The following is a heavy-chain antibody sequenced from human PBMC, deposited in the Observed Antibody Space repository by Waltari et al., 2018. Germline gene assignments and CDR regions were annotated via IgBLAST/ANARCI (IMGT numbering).Heavy chain of an antibody. CDR3: ARDRPNIAARYAFDI. D-gene: IGHD6-6*01. CDR1: GFTVSSNY. J-gene: IGHJ3*02. CDR2: IYSGGST. Sequence: EVQLVETGGGLIQPGGSLRLSCAASGFTVSSNYMSWVRPAPGKGLEWVSVIYSGGSTYYADSVKGRFTISRDNSKNTLYLQMNSLRAEDTAVYYCARDRPNIAARYAFDIWGQGTMVTVSS. V-gene: IGHV3-53*02.